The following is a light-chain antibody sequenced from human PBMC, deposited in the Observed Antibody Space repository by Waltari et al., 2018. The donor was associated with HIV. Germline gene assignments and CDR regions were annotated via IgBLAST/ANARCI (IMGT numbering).Light chain of an antibody. CDR3: QQRGNWPPYT. CDR2: DAS. CDR1: QSVSSY. Sequence: EIVLTQSPATLSLSPGERATLSCRASQSVSSYLAWYQQKPGQAPRLLIYDASNRATGIPARFSGSGSGTDFTLTITSLGPEDFAVYYCQQRGNWPPYTFGQGTKLEIK. J-gene: IGKJ2*01. V-gene: IGKV3-11*01.